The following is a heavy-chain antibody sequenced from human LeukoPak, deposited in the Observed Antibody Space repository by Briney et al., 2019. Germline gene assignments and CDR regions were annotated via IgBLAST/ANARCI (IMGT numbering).Heavy chain of an antibody. J-gene: IGHJ6*03. CDR1: ELAFSGYW. Sequence: GGSLRLSCAASELAFSGYWMTWVRQAPGKGLEWVANIKQDGSEEYYVDSVKGRFTISRDNAKNSLYLQMNSLRAEDTAVYYCARSARDYDFWQHLFYHYMDVWGKGTTVTVSS. V-gene: IGHV3-7*01. CDR2: IKQDGSEE. CDR3: ARSARDYDFWQHLFYHYMDV. D-gene: IGHD3-3*01.